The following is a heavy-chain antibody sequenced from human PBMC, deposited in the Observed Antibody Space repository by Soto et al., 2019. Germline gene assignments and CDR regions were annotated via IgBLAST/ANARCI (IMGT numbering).Heavy chain of an antibody. J-gene: IGHJ6*03. Sequence: LETLSLTCAVYGGSFSGYYWRWIRQPPGKGLEWIGEINHSGSTNYNPSLKSRVTISVDTSKNQFSLKLSSVTAADTAVYYCARSIGYCSSTSCYNYMDVWGKGTTVTVSS. CDR2: INHSGST. D-gene: IGHD2-2*02. CDR3: ARSIGYCSSTSCYNYMDV. CDR1: GGSFSGYY. V-gene: IGHV4-34*01.